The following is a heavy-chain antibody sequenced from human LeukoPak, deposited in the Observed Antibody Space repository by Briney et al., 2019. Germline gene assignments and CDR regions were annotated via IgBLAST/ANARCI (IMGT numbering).Heavy chain of an antibody. J-gene: IGHJ5*02. CDR1: GYTFTSYD. Sequence: ASVKVSCKASGYTFTSYDINWVRQATGQGLEWMGWMNPNSGNTGYAQKFQGRVTITRNTSMSTAYMELSSLRSEDTAVYYCARGLGISGILNWFDPWGQGTLVTVSS. CDR3: ARGLGISGILNWFDP. CDR2: MNPNSGNT. V-gene: IGHV1-8*03. D-gene: IGHD3-10*01.